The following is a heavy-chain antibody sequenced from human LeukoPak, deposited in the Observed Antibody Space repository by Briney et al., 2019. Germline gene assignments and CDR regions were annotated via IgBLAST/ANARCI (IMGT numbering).Heavy chain of an antibody. CDR3: AKVGTGVSNALDI. CDR1: GFTFYDYA. V-gene: IGHV3-9*01. J-gene: IGHJ3*02. Sequence: PRGSLRLSCAASGFTFYDYAMHWVRQAPGKGLEWVSGISWNSGSIGYADSVKGRFTISRDNAKNSLYLQMNSLRAEDTALYYCAKVGTGVSNALDIWGQGTMVTVSS. D-gene: IGHD2-8*01. CDR2: ISWNSGSI.